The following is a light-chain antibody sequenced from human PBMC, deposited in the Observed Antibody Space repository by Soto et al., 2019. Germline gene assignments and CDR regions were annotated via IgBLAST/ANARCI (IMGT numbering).Light chain of an antibody. CDR2: YDD. V-gene: IGLV1-36*01. J-gene: IGLJ2*01. CDR3: AAWDDSLNGVV. Sequence: QSVLTQPPSVSEAPRQRVTISCSGSSSTIGNNAVTWYQQLPGKAPKLLIYYDDLLPSGVSDRFSGSKSGTSASLAISGLQSEDAADYYCAAWDDSLNGVVFGGGTKVTVL. CDR1: SSTIGNNA.